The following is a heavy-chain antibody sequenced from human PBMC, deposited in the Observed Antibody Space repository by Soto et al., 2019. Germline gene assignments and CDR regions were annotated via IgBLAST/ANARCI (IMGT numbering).Heavy chain of an antibody. D-gene: IGHD3-3*01. V-gene: IGHV4-34*01. CDR3: AGTYEVGAFDI. Sequence: QVQLQQWGAGLLKRSETLSLTCAVYGGSFSGYYWSWIRQPPGKGLEWIGEINHSGSNNYNPSLKSRVTISVDTSKNQFSLRLSSVTAADTAVYYCAGTYEVGAFDIWGQGTMVTVSS. J-gene: IGHJ3*02. CDR1: GGSFSGYY. CDR2: INHSGSN.